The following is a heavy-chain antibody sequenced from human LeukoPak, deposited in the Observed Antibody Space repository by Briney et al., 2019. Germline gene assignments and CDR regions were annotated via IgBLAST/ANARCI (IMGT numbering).Heavy chain of an antibody. Sequence: SETLSLTCTVSGGSISSHYWSWVRQPPGKGLEWIGYIYYSGSTNYNPSLKSRVTISGDTSKNQFSLKLSSVTAADTAVYYCARRGYSYGKYYFDYWGQGTLVTVSS. V-gene: IGHV4-59*11. CDR2: IYYSGST. D-gene: IGHD5-18*01. CDR3: ARRGYSYGKYYFDY. CDR1: GGSISSHY. J-gene: IGHJ4*02.